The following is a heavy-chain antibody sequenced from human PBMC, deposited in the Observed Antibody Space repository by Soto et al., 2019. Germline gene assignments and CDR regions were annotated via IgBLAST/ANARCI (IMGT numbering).Heavy chain of an antibody. CDR2: ITPGGGTT. CDR1: GFGFSSYA. D-gene: IGHD3-16*01. V-gene: IGHV3-23*01. Sequence: GGSLRLSCAASGFGFSSYAMSWVRQAPGKGLEWVSGITPGGGTTNYGESVKGRFTISRDNSKNTLYLETNSLRVEDTAIYFCAKDRGGEFSSSRYFDYWGQGTLVTVYS. CDR3: AKDRGGEFSSSRYFDY. J-gene: IGHJ4*02.